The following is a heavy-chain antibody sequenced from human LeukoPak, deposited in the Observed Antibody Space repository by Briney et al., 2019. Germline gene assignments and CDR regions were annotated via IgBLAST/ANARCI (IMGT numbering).Heavy chain of an antibody. D-gene: IGHD6-19*01. Sequence: GASVKVSCKASGYTFTSYGINRVRQAPGQGLEWMGWISGYNGHTNYVQKMQGRVTMTTDTSTNTAYMELRSLRSDDTAVYYCARGPGIAVAGVFDYWGQGSLVTVSS. V-gene: IGHV1-18*04. J-gene: IGHJ4*02. CDR1: GYTFTSYG. CDR2: ISGYNGHT. CDR3: ARGPGIAVAGVFDY.